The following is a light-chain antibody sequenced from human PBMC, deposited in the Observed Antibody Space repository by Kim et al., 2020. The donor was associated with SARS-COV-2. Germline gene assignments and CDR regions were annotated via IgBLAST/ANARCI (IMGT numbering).Light chain of an antibody. Sequence: YPGERAALSCRASQSVSSSLAWYQKKPGQDPRLLLYGASTRATGMPARWSGSGAGTEFTLTISSRQKEDVAVYYCQQFYNWPPITFGQGTRLEIK. CDR1: QSVSSS. CDR2: GAS. V-gene: IGKV3-15*01. CDR3: QQFYNWPPIT. J-gene: IGKJ5*01.